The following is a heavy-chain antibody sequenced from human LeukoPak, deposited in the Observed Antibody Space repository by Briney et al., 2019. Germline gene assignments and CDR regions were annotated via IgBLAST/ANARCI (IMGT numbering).Heavy chain of an antibody. J-gene: IGHJ4*02. Sequence: PGGSLRLSCAASGFTFSLYALNWVRQAPGKGLEWVAYINSGADDIHYAASVRGRFTISRDDATNTLYLQLSSLRAEDTAVYYCARDTIQPGLIDDWGQGTLLTVSS. CDR1: GFTFSLYA. CDR3: ARDTIQPGLIDD. D-gene: IGHD2-2*01. V-gene: IGHV3-21*05. CDR2: INSGADDI.